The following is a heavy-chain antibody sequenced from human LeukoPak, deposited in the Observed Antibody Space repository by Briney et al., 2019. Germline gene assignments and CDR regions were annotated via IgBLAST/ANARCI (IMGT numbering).Heavy chain of an antibody. CDR2: INHSGST. J-gene: IGHJ4*02. CDR1: GGSFSGYY. CDR3: ARSVALDY. Sequence: PSETLSLTCAVYGGSFSGYYWSWIRQPLGKGLEWIGEINHSGSTNYNPSLKSRVTISVDTSKNQFSLKLSSVTAADTAVYYCARSVALDYWGQGTLVTVSS. D-gene: IGHD6-19*01. V-gene: IGHV4-34*01.